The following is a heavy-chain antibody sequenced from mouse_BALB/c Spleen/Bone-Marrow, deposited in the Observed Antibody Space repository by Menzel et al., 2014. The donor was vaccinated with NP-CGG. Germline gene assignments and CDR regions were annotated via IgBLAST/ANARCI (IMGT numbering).Heavy chain of an antibody. CDR3: ASYYYGSSLFSY. D-gene: IGHD1-1*01. V-gene: IGHV14-3*02. Sequence: EVMLVESGAELVKPGASVKLSCTASGFNIKDTYMHWVKQRPEQGLEWIGRIDPANGNTNYDPKFQGKATITADTSSNTAYLQLSSLTSEDTAVYYCASYYYGSSLFSYWGQGTLVTVSA. CDR1: GFNIKDTY. CDR2: IDPANGNT. J-gene: IGHJ3*01.